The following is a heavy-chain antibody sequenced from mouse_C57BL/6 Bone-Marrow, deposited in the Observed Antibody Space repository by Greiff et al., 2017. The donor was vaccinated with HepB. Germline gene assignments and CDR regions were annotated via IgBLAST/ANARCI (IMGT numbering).Heavy chain of an antibody. J-gene: IGHJ2*01. D-gene: IGHD1-1*01. CDR1: GFTFSDSY. V-gene: IGHV5-12*01. CDR3: ERPTATVVFDC. Sequence: EVKLMESGGGLVQPGGSLKLSCAASGFTFSDSYMYWVRQTPEKRLEWVAYISNGGGSPYYPDTVKGRFTITIDKAKNTRYLQMRRLKSGDTAMYYCERPTATVVFDCWGKVTTLTASS. CDR2: ISNGGGSP.